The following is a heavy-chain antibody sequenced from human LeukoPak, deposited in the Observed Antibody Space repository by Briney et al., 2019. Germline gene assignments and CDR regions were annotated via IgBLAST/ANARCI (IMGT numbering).Heavy chain of an antibody. Sequence: GGSLRLSCAASGLTFSSHWMHWVRQAPGKGLVWVSRINSDGSSISYADSVKGRFTISRDNAKNSLYLQMNSLRAEDTALYYCARASYGSGSYTWFDPWGQGTLVTVSS. CDR1: GLTFSSHW. CDR3: ARASYGSGSYTWFDP. J-gene: IGHJ5*02. D-gene: IGHD3-10*01. V-gene: IGHV3-74*01. CDR2: INSDGSSI.